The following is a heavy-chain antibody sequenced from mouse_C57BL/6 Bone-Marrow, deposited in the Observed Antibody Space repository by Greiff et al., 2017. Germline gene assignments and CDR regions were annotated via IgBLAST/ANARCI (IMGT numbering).Heavy chain of an antibody. D-gene: IGHD2-4*01. CDR1: EYEFPSHD. CDR2: INSDGGST. Sequence: EVQLVESGGGLVQPGESLKLSCESNEYEFPSHDMSWVRKTPAKRLELVAAINSDGGSTYYPDTMERRFIISRDNTKKPLYLQMSSLRSEDTALYYCATRGYDYDWFAYWGQGTLVTVSA. V-gene: IGHV5-2*01. CDR3: ATRGYDYDWFAY. J-gene: IGHJ3*01.